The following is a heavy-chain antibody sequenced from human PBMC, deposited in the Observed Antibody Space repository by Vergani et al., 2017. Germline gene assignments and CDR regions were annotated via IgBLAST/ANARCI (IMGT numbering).Heavy chain of an antibody. CDR2: IKQDGSEK. J-gene: IGHJ3*02. CDR1: GFTFSSYS. V-gene: IGHV3-7*03. D-gene: IGHD5-18*01. Sequence: EVQLVESGGGLVKPGGSLRLSCAASGFTFSSYSMNWVRQAPGKGLEWVANIKQDGSEKYYVDSVKGRFTISRDNAKNSLYLQMNSLRAEDTAVYYCARDKRTWIQLWSDAFDIWGQGTMVTVSS. CDR3: ARDKRTWIQLWSDAFDI.